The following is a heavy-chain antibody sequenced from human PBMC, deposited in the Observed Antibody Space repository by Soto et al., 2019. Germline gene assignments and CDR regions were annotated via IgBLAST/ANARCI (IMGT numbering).Heavy chain of an antibody. Sequence: GGSLRLSCAASGFTFSRNSMNWVRQAPGKGLEWVSSISISSSYIYYADSVKGRFTISRDNAKNSLYLQMNSLRAEDRAVYYCAREWVVAATHGAFDIWGQGTMVTVSS. D-gene: IGHD2-15*01. CDR1: GFTFSRNS. CDR2: ISISSSYI. V-gene: IGHV3-21*01. CDR3: AREWVVAATHGAFDI. J-gene: IGHJ3*02.